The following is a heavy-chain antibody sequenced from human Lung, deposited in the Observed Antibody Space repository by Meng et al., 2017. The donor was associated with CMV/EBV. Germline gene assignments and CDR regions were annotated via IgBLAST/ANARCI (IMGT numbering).Heavy chain of an antibody. CDR3: ARVFGDITGYVFDY. V-gene: IGHV6-1*01. J-gene: IGHJ4*02. CDR1: GDSVSSNSAT. CDR2: TYYKSKWNH. D-gene: IGHD3-22*01. Sequence: SQXXXLTXAISGDSVSSNSATWNWIRQSPSRGLEWLGRTYYKSKWNHDYAVSVKSRISFNPDTSKDQFSLQLSSVTPEDTAVYYCARVFGDITGYVFDYWXKGTLVTVSS.